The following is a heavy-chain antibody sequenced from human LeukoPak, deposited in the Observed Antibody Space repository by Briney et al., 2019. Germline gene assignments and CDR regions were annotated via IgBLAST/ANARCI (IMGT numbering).Heavy chain of an antibody. Sequence: SETLSLTCAVCGGSFSGYYWSWIRPPPGKGLEWIGEINHSGSTNYNPSLKTRVTISVDTYKTQFSLTLRSVTDADTAVYYCARAVAGTSYFFDIWREGTIVTVSS. D-gene: IGHD6-19*01. CDR3: ARAVAGTSYFFDI. J-gene: IGHJ3*02. CDR1: GGSFSGYY. V-gene: IGHV4-34*01. CDR2: INHSGST.